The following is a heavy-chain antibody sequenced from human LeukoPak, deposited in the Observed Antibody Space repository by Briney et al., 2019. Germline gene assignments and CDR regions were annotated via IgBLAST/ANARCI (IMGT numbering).Heavy chain of an antibody. D-gene: IGHD5-12*01. V-gene: IGHV3-20*04. Sequence: GGSLRLSCAASGFTFSDYYMSWIRQAPGKGLEWVSGINWNGGSTGYADSVKGRFTISRDNAKNSLYLQMNSLRAEDTALYYCASQVATGDYWGQGTLVTVSS. CDR1: GFTFSDYY. CDR2: INWNGGST. CDR3: ASQVATGDY. J-gene: IGHJ4*02.